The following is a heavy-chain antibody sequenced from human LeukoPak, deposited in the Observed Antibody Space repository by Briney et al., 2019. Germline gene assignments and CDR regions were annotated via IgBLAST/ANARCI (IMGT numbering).Heavy chain of an antibody. CDR1: GFTFSDYS. V-gene: IGHV3-21*01. D-gene: IGHD6-25*01. J-gene: IGHJ6*03. Sequence: GGSLRLSCAASGFTFSDYSMNWVRQAPGKGLEWVASISTVSTYTFYAESLKGRISISRDNAKNSLILQMSSLRADDTDVYYCTRDGSGFYYYYYMDVWGKGTTVTVSS. CDR3: TRDGSGFYYYYYMDV. CDR2: ISTVSTYT.